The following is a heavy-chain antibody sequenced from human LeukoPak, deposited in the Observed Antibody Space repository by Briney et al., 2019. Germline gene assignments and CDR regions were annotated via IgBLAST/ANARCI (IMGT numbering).Heavy chain of an antibody. Sequence: SGGSLRLSCAASGFTFSSSAMSWVRQAPGKGLEWVSAISGSGGSTYYADSVKGRFTISRDNSKNTLYLQMNSLRAEDTAVYYCAKGGRDTYGMDVWGQGTTVTVSS. CDR1: GFTFSSSA. V-gene: IGHV3-23*01. J-gene: IGHJ6*02. CDR3: AKGGRDTYGMDV. CDR2: ISGSGGST. D-gene: IGHD1-26*01.